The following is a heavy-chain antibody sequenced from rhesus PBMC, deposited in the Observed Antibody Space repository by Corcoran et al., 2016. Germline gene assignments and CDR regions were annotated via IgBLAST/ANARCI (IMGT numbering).Heavy chain of an antibody. V-gene: IGHV4-160*01. CDR1: SCSIRGYY. J-gene: IGHJ4*01. D-gene: IGHD6-37*01. Sequence: QVQLQESCPGLVKPSETLSLTCAVSSCSIRGYYWSWFRQPPGTGLEWIGSIYCSGGSTDYKPSSKSGVTSSTDTSKNQFSLKLSSVTAADTAVYCCARRPNSGDWSLDYWGQGVLVTVSS. CDR2: IYCSGGST. CDR3: ARRPNSGDWSLDY.